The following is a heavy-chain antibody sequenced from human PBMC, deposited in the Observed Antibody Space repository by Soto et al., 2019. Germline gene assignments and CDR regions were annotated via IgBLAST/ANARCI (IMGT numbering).Heavy chain of an antibody. CDR2: IYPGDSDT. CDR3: ARHSSSGYCSSTSCYDSSGYPDY. CDR1: GYSFTSYW. D-gene: IGHD2-2*01. V-gene: IGHV5-51*01. J-gene: IGHJ4*02. Sequence: AGESLKISCKGSGYSFTSYWIGWVRQMPGKGLEWMGIIYPGDSDTRYSPSFQGQVTISADKSISTAYLQWSSLKASDTAMYYCARHSSSGYCSSTSCYDSSGYPDYWGQGTLVTVSS.